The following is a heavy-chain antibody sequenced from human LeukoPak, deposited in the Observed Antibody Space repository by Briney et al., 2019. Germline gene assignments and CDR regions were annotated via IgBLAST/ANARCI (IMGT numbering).Heavy chain of an antibody. CDR1: IDSFSNYH. CDR2: VNESGGT. CDR3: ARGQGATVPQVGKNWFDP. J-gene: IGHJ5*02. Sequence: TSETLSLTCAVYIDSFSNYHWNWIRQTPAKGMEWIGEVNESGGTNISPSLRSRVILSVDTSKNQFSLKLISVTVADTAIYYCARGQGATVPQVGKNWFDPWGQGTLVTVSS. V-gene: IGHV4-34*01. D-gene: IGHD1-26*01.